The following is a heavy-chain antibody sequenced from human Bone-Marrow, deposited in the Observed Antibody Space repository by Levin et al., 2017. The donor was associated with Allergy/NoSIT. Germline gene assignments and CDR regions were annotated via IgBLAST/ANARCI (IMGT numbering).Heavy chain of an antibody. V-gene: IGHV1-18*01. CDR2: ISPNNGNT. CDR3: ARRARLGVVIVYDS. D-gene: IGHD3-3*01. Sequence: GASVKVSCKTSGYSFTTYGLTWVRQAPGQGIEWMGWISPNNGNTNYAQRLQGRVTMTTDTSTSTAYMDLRSLTPDDTAVYYCARRARLGVVIVYDSWGQGTLVTVSP. CDR1: GYSFTTYG. J-gene: IGHJ4*02.